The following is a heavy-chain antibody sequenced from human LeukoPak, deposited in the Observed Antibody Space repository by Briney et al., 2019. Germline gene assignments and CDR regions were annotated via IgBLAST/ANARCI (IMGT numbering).Heavy chain of an antibody. J-gene: IGHJ4*02. Sequence: SETLSLTCTVSGGSISSYYWSWIRQPAGKGLEWIGRIYTSGSTNYNPSLKSRVTMSVDTSKNQFSLKLSSVTAADTAVYYCARVRYDSSPRRYYFDYWGQGTLVTVSS. V-gene: IGHV4-4*07. CDR1: GGSISSYY. CDR3: ARVRYDSSPRRYYFDY. CDR2: IYTSGST. D-gene: IGHD3-22*01.